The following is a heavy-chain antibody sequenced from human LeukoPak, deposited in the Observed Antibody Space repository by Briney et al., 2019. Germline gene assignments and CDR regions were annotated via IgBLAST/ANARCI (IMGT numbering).Heavy chain of an antibody. CDR3: ARAPSSGSYYEGRLWFDP. Sequence: SVKVSCKASGGTFSSYAISWVRQAPGQGLEWMGRIIPTLGIANYAQKFQGRVTITADKSTSTAYMELSSLRSEDTAVYYCARAPSSGSYYEGRLWFDPWGQGTLVTASS. CDR2: IIPTLGIA. D-gene: IGHD1-26*01. V-gene: IGHV1-69*04. J-gene: IGHJ5*02. CDR1: GGTFSSYA.